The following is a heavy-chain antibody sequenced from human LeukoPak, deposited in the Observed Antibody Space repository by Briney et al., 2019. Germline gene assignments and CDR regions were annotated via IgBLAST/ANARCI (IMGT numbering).Heavy chain of an antibody. CDR2: IYTSGST. CDR3: ARGNNWNDLSADY. V-gene: IGHV4-4*07. J-gene: IGHJ4*02. Sequence: SETLSLTCTVSGGSINSYYWSWIRQPPGKGLEWIGRIYTSGSTNYNPSLKSRVTMSVDTSKNQFSLKLSSVTAADTAVYYCARGNNWNDLSADYWGQGTLVTVSS. CDR1: GGSINSYY. D-gene: IGHD1-20*01.